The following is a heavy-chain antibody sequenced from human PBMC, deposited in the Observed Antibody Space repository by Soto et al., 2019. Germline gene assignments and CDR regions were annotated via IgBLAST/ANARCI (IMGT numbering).Heavy chain of an antibody. CDR1: GGSISSGDYS. J-gene: IGHJ1*01. CDR3: ASRGGGGGETRFQH. Sequence: QVQLQESGPGLVKPSQTLSLTCTVSGGSISSGDYSWNWIRQPPGKGLEWIGYIDYRGSTYCNPSLTGRVTIQANTSKTQFSLKLGSVTAADTAVYYCASRGGGGGETRFQHWGQGTLVTVSS. D-gene: IGHD3-16*01. V-gene: IGHV4-30-4*01. CDR2: IDYRGST.